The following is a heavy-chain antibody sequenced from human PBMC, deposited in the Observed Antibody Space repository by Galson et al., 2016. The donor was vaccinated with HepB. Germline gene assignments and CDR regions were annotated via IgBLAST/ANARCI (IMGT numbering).Heavy chain of an antibody. CDR3: IIYTWVVP. CDR1: GFAFSNAW. Sequence: SLRLSCAASGFAFSNAWMSWVRQAPGKGLEWVGRIKSKTDGGTADYGTPVKGRFSISRDDSENKLYPQMNSLKTEDTAVYYCIIYTWVVPWGQGTLVTVSS. CDR2: IKSKTDGGTA. J-gene: IGHJ4*02. D-gene: IGHD2-21*01. V-gene: IGHV3-15*01.